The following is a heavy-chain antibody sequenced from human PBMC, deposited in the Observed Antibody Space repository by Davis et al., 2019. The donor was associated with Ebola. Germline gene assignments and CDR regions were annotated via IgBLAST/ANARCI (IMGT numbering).Heavy chain of an antibody. CDR3: ARAQFPTTSDN. CDR1: GYTFTSYG. CDR2: INPHNGNT. Sequence: AASVKVSCKASGYTFTSYGITWVRQAPGQGLEWMGWINPHNGNTNYAQSVQGRVTMTTDTSTTTAYMEVGSLRSDDTAVYYCARAQFPTTSDNWGQGTLVTVSS. J-gene: IGHJ4*02. D-gene: IGHD1-1*01. V-gene: IGHV1-18*04.